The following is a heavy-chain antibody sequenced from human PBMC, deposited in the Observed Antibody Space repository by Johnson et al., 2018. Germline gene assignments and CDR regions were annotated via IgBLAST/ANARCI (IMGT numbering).Heavy chain of an antibody. D-gene: IGHD2-15*01. Sequence: VQLVETGGGLVQXGGSLRLSCAASGFTFSSYGMHWVRQAPGKGLEWVAVISYDGSNKYYADSVKGRFTISRDNYKNTLELQMNSLRAEDTAVYYWATDPGDNDAFDIWGQGTMVTVSS. CDR3: ATDPGDNDAFDI. J-gene: IGHJ3*02. CDR2: ISYDGSNK. V-gene: IGHV3-30*03. CDR1: GFTFSSYG.